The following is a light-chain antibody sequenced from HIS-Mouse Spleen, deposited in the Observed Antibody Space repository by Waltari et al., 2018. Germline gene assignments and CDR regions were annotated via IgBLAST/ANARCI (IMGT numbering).Light chain of an antibody. Sequence: SYELTQPPSVSVSPGQTARITCSGDALPKKYAYWYQQKSGQAPVLVIYEDSQRPSGSPERFSGSSSGTMATWTSSGAQVEDEADYYCYSTDSSGNHRVFGGGTKLTVL. CDR2: EDS. V-gene: IGLV3-10*01. CDR1: ALPKKY. CDR3: YSTDSSGNHRV. J-gene: IGLJ2*01.